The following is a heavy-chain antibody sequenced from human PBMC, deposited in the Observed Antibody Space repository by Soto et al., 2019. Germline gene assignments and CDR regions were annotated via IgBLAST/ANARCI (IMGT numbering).Heavy chain of an antibody. CDR2: LSPGGGNK. CDR3: AKTADSYYLDY. D-gene: IGHD2-21*02. Sequence: QIQLVQSGGGVVPPGGSMTLSGVASGFALIAYTRVWVRQAPGKGLQWVAELSPGGGNKYYADSLRGRFAILSDTANNTVLLLLLRVRPEDTAVYYCAKTADSYYLDYWGQGTQVAVSA. CDR1: GFALIAYT. J-gene: IGHJ4*02. V-gene: IGHV3-30*18.